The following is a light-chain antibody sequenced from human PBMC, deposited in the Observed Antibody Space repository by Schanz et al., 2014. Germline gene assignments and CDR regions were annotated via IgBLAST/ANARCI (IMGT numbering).Light chain of an antibody. V-gene: IGKV3D-15*01. J-gene: IGKJ4*01. CDR3: QQYGSSLLT. CDR2: GAS. Sequence: ETLMTQSPATLSVSPGGRATLSCRASQGIGSNLAWYRQKPGQAPSLLIYGASTRATGIPARFSGGGSGTEFTLTISSLQSEDLAVYYCQQYGSSLLTFGGGTKVEIK. CDR1: QGIGSN.